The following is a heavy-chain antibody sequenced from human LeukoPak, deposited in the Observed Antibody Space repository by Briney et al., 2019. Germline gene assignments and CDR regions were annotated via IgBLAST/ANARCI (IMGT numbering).Heavy chain of an antibody. CDR2: INHSGSS. J-gene: IGHJ3*02. CDR3: ARRGSVGAFDM. Sequence: SETLSLTCAVYGGSFSGYYWTWIRQPPGKGLEWIGEINHSGSSNYNPSLKSRVTISVDTSRNQFSLKLSSVTAADTALYYCARRGSVGAFDMWGQGTMVTVSS. V-gene: IGHV4-34*01. CDR1: GGSFSGYY. D-gene: IGHD4-23*01.